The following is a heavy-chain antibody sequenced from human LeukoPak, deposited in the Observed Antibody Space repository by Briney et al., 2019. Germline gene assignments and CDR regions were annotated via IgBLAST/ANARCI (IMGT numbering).Heavy chain of an antibody. D-gene: IGHD3-10*01. Sequence: ASVKVSCKASGYTFTSYAMHWVRLAPGQRLEWMGWINAGNGNTKYSQKFQGRVTITRDTSASTAYMELSSLRSEDTAVYYCARELVRGNWFDPWGQGTLVTVSS. CDR1: GYTFTSYA. J-gene: IGHJ5*02. CDR3: ARELVRGNWFDP. V-gene: IGHV1-3*01. CDR2: INAGNGNT.